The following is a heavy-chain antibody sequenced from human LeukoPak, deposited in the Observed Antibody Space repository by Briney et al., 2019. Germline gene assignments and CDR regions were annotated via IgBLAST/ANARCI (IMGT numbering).Heavy chain of an antibody. CDR3: ARVGTIHLRLRPHLGYYGMDV. V-gene: IGHV3-21*01. CDR1: GFTFSTYS. D-gene: IGHD5-18*01. J-gene: IGHJ6*02. CDR2: ISSTSSYV. Sequence: PGGSLRLSCAASGFTFSTYSMNWVRQAPGKGLEWVSSISSTSSYVYYADSVKGRFTNTRDNAKNSLFLQMNSLRAEDTAVYYCARVGTIHLRLRPHLGYYGMDVWGQGTPVTASS.